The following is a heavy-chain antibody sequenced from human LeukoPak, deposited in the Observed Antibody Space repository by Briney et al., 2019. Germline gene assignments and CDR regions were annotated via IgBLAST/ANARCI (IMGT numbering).Heavy chain of an antibody. CDR2: ISGSGGST. V-gene: IGHV3-23*01. D-gene: IGHD3-9*01. CDR3: AKGPVLRYFDWLRRGVDY. J-gene: IGHJ4*02. CDR1: GFTFSSYA. Sequence: GGSLRLSCAASGFTFSSYAMSWVRQAPGKGLEWVSAISGSGGSTYYAASVKGRFTISRDNSTNTMYLQMNSLRAEDTAVYYCAKGPVLRYFDWLRRGVDYWGQGTLVTVSS.